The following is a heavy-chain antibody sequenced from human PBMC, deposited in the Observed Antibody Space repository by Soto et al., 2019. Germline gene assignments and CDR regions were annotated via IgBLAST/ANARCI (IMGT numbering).Heavy chain of an antibody. CDR3: ASPHYEFGRLDFYYYGIGV. Sequence: PSETPSLTWTVSGGSISSSSYYWGWIRQPPGKGLEWIGSIYYSVSTYYNPSLKSRVTISVDTSKNQFSLKLSSVTAADTAVYYCASPHYEFGRLDFYYYGIGVWRHGNPVHVS. V-gene: IGHV4-39*01. J-gene: IGHJ6*01. CDR2: IYYSVST. D-gene: IGHD3-3*01. CDR1: GGSISSSSYY.